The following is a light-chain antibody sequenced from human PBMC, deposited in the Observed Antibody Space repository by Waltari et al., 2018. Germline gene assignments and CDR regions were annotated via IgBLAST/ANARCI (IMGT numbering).Light chain of an antibody. J-gene: IGKJ1*01. V-gene: IGKV3-15*01. CDR1: QSVSSN. Sequence: EIVMTQSPATLSVAPGERATLSYRASQSVSSNLAWYQPKPGQAPRLLIYGVSTRATGIPARFSGSGSGTEFTLTISSLQSEDFAVYYCQQYNNWPRTFGQGTKVEIK. CDR2: GVS. CDR3: QQYNNWPRT.